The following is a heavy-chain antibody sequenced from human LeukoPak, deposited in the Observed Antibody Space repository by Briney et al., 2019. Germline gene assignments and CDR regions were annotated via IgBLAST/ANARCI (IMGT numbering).Heavy chain of an antibody. V-gene: IGHV1-2*06. Sequence: GASVKVSCKASGGTFSSYAISWVRQAPGQGLEWMGRINPNSGGTNYAQKFQGRVTMTRDTSISTAYMELSRLRSDDTAVYYCARPAVAGYDYWGQGTLVTVSS. CDR2: INPNSGGT. J-gene: IGHJ4*02. D-gene: IGHD6-19*01. CDR1: GGTFSSYA. CDR3: ARPAVAGYDY.